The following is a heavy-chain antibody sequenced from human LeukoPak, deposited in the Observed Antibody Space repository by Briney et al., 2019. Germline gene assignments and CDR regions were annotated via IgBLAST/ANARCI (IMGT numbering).Heavy chain of an antibody. J-gene: IGHJ4*02. CDR3: ARVDLRYFDWLSTYYFDY. V-gene: IGHV4-59*01. CDR1: GGSISSYY. CDR2: IYYSGST. D-gene: IGHD3-9*01. Sequence: KPSETLSLTCTVSGGSISSYYWSWIRQPPGKGLEWIGYIYYSGSTNYNPSLKSRVTISVDTSKNQFSLKLSSVTAADTAVYYCARVDLRYFDWLSTYYFDYWGQGTLSPSPQ.